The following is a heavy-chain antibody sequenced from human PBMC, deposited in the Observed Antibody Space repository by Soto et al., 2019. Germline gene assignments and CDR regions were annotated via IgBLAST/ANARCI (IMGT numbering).Heavy chain of an antibody. V-gene: IGHV3-30-3*01. CDR2: ISYDGSNK. D-gene: IGHD5-12*01. CDR3: ARAASRMGYAFYFDY. CDR1: GFTFSSYA. J-gene: IGHJ4*02. Sequence: GGSLRLSCAASGFTFSSYAMHWVRQAPGKGLEWVAVISYDGSNKYYADSVKGRFTIPRDNSKNTLYLQMNSLRAEDTAVYYCARAASRMGYAFYFDYWGQGTLVTVSS.